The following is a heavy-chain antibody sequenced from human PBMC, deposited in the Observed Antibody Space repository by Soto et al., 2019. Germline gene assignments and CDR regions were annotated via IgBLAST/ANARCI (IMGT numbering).Heavy chain of an antibody. CDR2: ISGSGGST. CDR3: VAGLLWSGYYLFAY. Sequence: GGSLRLSCAASGFTFSSYAMSWVRQAPRKGLEWVSAISGSGGSTYYADSVKGRFTISRDNSKNTLYLQMNSLRAEDTAVYYCVAGLLWSGYYLFAYWGQGTLVTVSS. CDR1: GFTFSSYA. V-gene: IGHV3-23*01. D-gene: IGHD3-3*01. J-gene: IGHJ4*02.